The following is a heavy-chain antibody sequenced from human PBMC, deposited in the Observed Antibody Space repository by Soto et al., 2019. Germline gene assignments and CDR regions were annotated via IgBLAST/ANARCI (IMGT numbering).Heavy chain of an antibody. CDR3: ARDSGGVYCGGDCYAFDI. V-gene: IGHV1-69*13. J-gene: IGHJ3*02. D-gene: IGHD2-21*02. CDR1: GGTFSSYA. Sequence: AASVKVSCKASGGTFSSYAISWVRQAPGQGLEWMGGIIPIFGTANYAQKFQGRVTITADESTSTAYMELSSLRSEDTAVYYCARDSGGVYCGGDCYAFDIWGQGTMVTVSS. CDR2: IIPIFGTA.